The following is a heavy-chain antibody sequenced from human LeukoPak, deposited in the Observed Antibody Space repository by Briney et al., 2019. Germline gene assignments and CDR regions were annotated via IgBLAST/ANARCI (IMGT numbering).Heavy chain of an antibody. J-gene: IGHJ6*02. CDR2: IYYSGST. D-gene: IGHD3-10*01. CDR3: ARDPGYYGSGSYYPRSNYYYYYGMDV. CDR1: GGSISSYY. Sequence: SETLSLTCTVSGGSISSYYWSRIRQPPGKGLEWIGYIYYSGSTNYNPSLKSRVTISVDTSKNQFSLKLSSVTAADTAVYYCARDPGYYGSGSYYPRSNYYYYYGMDVWGQGTTVTVSS. V-gene: IGHV4-59*01.